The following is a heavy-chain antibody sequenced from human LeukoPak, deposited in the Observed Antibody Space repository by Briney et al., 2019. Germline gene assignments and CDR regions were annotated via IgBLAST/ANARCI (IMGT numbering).Heavy chain of an antibody. J-gene: IGHJ5*02. D-gene: IGHD1-26*01. Sequence: PGRSLRLSCAPSGFTSSSYWMTWVRHAPGMGPECVANINQDGSEKNYMDSVRGRFTISRDNPRNSLYLQLNSLRAEDTAVYYCARGDSDLLTHIHPWGQGILVTVSS. V-gene: IGHV3-7*01. CDR1: GFTSSSYW. CDR2: INQDGSEK. CDR3: ARGDSDLLTHIHP.